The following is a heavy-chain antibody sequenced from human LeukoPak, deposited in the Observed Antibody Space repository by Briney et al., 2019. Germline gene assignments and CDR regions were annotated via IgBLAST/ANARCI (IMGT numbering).Heavy chain of an antibody. J-gene: IGHJ3*02. CDR2: IIHSGST. Sequence: SETLSLTCNVYGGSFTYYYWNWIRQPPGKGLEWVGEIIHSGSTNYNPSLKSRVTISVDTSKNQFSLKLTSVTAADTAVYYCAREGAATYGDDAFDIWGQGTMVTVSS. V-gene: IGHV4-34*12. CDR1: GGSFTYYY. D-gene: IGHD2-15*01. CDR3: AREGAATYGDDAFDI.